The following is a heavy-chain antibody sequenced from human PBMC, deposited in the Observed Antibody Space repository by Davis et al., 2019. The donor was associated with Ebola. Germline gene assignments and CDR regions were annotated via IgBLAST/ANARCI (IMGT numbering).Heavy chain of an antibody. CDR3: ATLSGFCSGTSCYLYFDY. CDR1: GFTFSSYA. D-gene: IGHD2-2*03. V-gene: IGHV3-23*01. CDR2: ISGSGGST. Sequence: GGSLRLSCAASGFTFSSYAMSWVRQAPGKGLEWVSAISGSGGSTYYADSVKGRFTISRDNSKNTVYLQMNSLRAEDSAVYYCATLSGFCSGTSCYLYFDYWGQGTLVTVSS. J-gene: IGHJ4*02.